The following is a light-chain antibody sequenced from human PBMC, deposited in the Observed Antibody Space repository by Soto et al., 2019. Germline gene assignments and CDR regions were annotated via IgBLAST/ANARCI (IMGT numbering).Light chain of an antibody. V-gene: IGLV2-14*03. Sequence: QSALAQPASVSGSPGQSITISCTGTSSDVGAYKYVSWYQQHPGKAPKLIIYGVSNRPSGVSNRFSGSKSGNTAFLTISGLQPEDEADYYCSSFTGTTTLAVFGTGPKVTVL. CDR3: SSFTGTTTLAV. CDR2: GVS. CDR1: SSDVGAYKY. J-gene: IGLJ1*01.